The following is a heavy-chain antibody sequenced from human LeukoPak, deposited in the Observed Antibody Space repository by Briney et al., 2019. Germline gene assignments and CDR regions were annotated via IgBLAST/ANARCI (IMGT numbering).Heavy chain of an antibody. Sequence: SETLSLTCTVSGGSISTTSYYWGWVRHPPGKWLEWIGSIYYSGSPYDNPSPKRRVTISVDTSKNQVSLKLRSVTAADTAVYYCARLLYDRSGYYYFDYWGQGTLVTVSS. CDR1: GGSISTTSYY. CDR3: ARLLYDRSGYYYFDY. J-gene: IGHJ4*02. V-gene: IGHV4-39*01. D-gene: IGHD3-22*01. CDR2: IYYSGSP.